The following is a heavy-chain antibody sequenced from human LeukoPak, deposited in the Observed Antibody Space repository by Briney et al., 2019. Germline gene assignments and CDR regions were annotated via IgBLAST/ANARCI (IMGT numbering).Heavy chain of an antibody. Sequence: PGGSLRLSCAVSGFTFSDHYIDWVRQAPGKGLEWVSSISSSSSYIYYADSVKGRFTISRDNAKNSLYLQMNSLRAEDTAVYYCARDYARIAARPNWFDPWGQGTLVTVSS. CDR1: GFTFSDHY. J-gene: IGHJ5*02. V-gene: IGHV3-21*01. CDR3: ARDYARIAARPNWFDP. D-gene: IGHD6-6*01. CDR2: ISSSSSYI.